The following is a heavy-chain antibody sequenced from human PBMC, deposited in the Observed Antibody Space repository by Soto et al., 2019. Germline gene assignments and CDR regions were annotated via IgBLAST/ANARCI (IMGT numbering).Heavy chain of an antibody. V-gene: IGHV4-59*01. CDR1: GGSISSYY. D-gene: IGHD2-2*01. CDR3: ARETYVVPAAMVTGYEIFDY. Sequence: SETLSLTCTVSGGSISSYYWSWIRQPPGKGLEWIGYIYYSGSTNYNPSLKSRVTISVDTSKNQFSLKLSSVTAADTAVYYCARETYVVPAAMVTGYEIFDYWGHGTLVTVSS. CDR2: IYYSGST. J-gene: IGHJ4*01.